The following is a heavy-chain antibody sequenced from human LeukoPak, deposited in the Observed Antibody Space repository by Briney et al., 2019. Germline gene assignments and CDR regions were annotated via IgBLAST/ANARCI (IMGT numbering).Heavy chain of an antibody. CDR2: ISDSGGDT. D-gene: IGHD1-26*01. Sequence: SGGSLRLSCGASGFTFSNYAMSWVRQAPGKGMEWVSGISDSGGDTYYADSVKCRFTISRDNSKNTLYLQMNSLRAEDTAVYYCAKRVAYSISSVDMDVWGKGTTVTVSS. V-gene: IGHV3-23*01. CDR1: GFTFSNYA. J-gene: IGHJ6*03. CDR3: AKRVAYSISSVDMDV.